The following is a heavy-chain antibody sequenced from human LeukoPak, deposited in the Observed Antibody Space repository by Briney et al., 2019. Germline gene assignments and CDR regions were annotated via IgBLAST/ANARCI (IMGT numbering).Heavy chain of an antibody. Sequence: LETLSLTCAVYGGSFSGYYWSWIRQPPGKGLEWIGEINHSGSTNYNPSLKSRVTISVDTSKNQFSLKLSSVTAADTAVYYCARGLVGDYWGQGTLVTVSS. J-gene: IGHJ4*02. V-gene: IGHV4-34*01. CDR2: INHSGST. D-gene: IGHD3-10*01. CDR3: ARGLVGDY. CDR1: GGSFSGYY.